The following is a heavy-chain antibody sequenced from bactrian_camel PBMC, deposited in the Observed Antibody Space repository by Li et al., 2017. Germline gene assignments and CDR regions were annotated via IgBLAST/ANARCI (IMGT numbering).Heavy chain of an antibody. CDR2: IDSDGST. Sequence: HVQLVESGGGSVQAGGSLTLSCAVSGYPYSSYCTGWFRQAPGKEREGVAWIDSDGSTSVADSVKSRFAISQDNANTLYLQMDSLKSEDTAMYYCAASLGKTYCHAAFFLTRARPNFGYMGQGTQVTVS. D-gene: IGHD5*01. J-gene: IGHJ4*01. V-gene: IGHV3S6*01. CDR1: GYPYSSYC.